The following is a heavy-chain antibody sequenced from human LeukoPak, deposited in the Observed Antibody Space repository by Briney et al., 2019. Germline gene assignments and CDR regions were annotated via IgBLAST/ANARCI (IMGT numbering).Heavy chain of an antibody. CDR1: GGSTSSYY. J-gene: IGHJ4*02. CDR3: ARGTVSSGSLNY. V-gene: IGHV4-59*01. CDR2: ISYDGST. Sequence: PSETLSLTCTVSGGSTSSYYWSRIRQPPGKGLEWIGYISYDGSTKYNPSLKSRVTILGDTSKNQFSLRLSSVTAADTALYYCARGTVSSGSLNYWGQGTLVTVSS. D-gene: IGHD1-26*01.